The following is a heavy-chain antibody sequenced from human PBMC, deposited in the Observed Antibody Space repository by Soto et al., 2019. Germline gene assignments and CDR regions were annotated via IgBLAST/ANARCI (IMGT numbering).Heavy chain of an antibody. CDR3: ARDPSRGSDWARYFDL. J-gene: IGHJ2*01. CDR1: GFSFSNYA. D-gene: IGHD1-26*01. Sequence: EVQLVESGGGLVQPGGSLRLSCAASGFSFSNYAMDWVRQAPGKGLEWVSYISGSSSNIRYADSVKGRLTISRDNAKSSVYLKMNRLRADATAVYYCARDPSRGSDWARYFDLWGRGTLVTVSS. V-gene: IGHV3-48*01. CDR2: ISGSSSNI.